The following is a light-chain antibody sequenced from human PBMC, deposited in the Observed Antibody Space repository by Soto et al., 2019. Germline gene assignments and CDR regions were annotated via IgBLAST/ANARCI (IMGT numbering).Light chain of an antibody. CDR1: ESVSSN. CDR3: QQYNNWPPYT. Sequence: IVMTQSPATLAVSPGARANLSCRASESVSSNVAWYQQRPGQPPRLLIHGASTRATGIPGRFSGIGSGTEFTLTISSLQSEDFAVYYCQQYNNWPPYTFGQGTKLEIK. V-gene: IGKV3-15*01. CDR2: GAS. J-gene: IGKJ2*01.